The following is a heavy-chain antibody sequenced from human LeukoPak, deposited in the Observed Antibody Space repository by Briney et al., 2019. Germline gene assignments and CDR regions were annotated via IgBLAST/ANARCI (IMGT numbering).Heavy chain of an antibody. Sequence: GGSLRLSCAASGFTFSDYYMSWIRQAPGKGLEWVSYISSSGSTIYYADSVKGRFTISRDNAKNSLYLQMNSLRAEDTAVYYCAVLLLPHDAFDIWGQGTMVTVSS. J-gene: IGHJ3*02. V-gene: IGHV3-11*01. CDR3: AVLLLPHDAFDI. CDR1: GFTFSDYY. D-gene: IGHD2-15*01. CDR2: ISSSGSTI.